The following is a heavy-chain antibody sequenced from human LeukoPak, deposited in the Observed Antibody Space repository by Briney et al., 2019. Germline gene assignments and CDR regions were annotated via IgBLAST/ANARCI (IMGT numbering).Heavy chain of an antibody. CDR1: GFTFSSYG. V-gene: IGHV3-30*03. CDR3: ARDLNAFDI. CDR2: ISYDGSNK. Sequence: GGSLRLSCAASGFTFSSYGMHWVRQAPGKGLEWVAVISYDGSNKYYADSVKGRFTISRDNSKNTLYLQMNSLRAEDTAVYYCARDLNAFDIWGQGTMVTVSS. J-gene: IGHJ3*02.